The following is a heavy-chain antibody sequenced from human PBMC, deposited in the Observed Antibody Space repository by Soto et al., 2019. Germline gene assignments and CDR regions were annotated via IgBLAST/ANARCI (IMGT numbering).Heavy chain of an antibody. D-gene: IGHD1-7*01. J-gene: IGHJ6*02. CDR1: GFTFSSYG. CDR2: ISYDGSNK. CDR3: AKDRRYNWNSELPSNPYYYYGMDV. Sequence: QVQLVESGGGVVQPGRSLRLSCAASGFTFSSYGMHWVRQAPGKGLEWVAVISYDGSNKYYADSVKGRFTISRDNSKNTLYLQMNSLRAEDTAVYYCAKDRRYNWNSELPSNPYYYYGMDVWGQGTTVTVSS. V-gene: IGHV3-30*18.